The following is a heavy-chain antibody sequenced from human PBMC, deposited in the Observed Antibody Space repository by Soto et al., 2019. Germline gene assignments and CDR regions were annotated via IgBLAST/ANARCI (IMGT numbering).Heavy chain of an antibody. J-gene: IGHJ4*02. D-gene: IGHD4-17*01. CDR1: GFTFSSYS. V-gene: IGHV3-48*01. CDR2: ICTSSTII. CDR3: ARDRTTTVTIFDY. Sequence: GGSLRISCAASGFTFSSYSMHWVRQAPGKGLEWVSFICTSSTIIYYADSVKGRFTISRDNVQNSLYLQMNSLRAEDTAVYYCARDRTTTVTIFDYWGQGTLVTVSS.